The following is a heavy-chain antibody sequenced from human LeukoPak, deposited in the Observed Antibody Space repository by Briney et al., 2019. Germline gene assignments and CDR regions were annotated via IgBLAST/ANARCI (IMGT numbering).Heavy chain of an antibody. Sequence: GGSLRLSCAASGFTFSSYAMHWVRQAPGKGLEWVAVISYDGSNKYYADSVKGRFTISRDNSQNTLYLQMSSLRAEDTAVYYCATGRDYAFTYWGQGTMVTVSS. CDR1: GFTFSSYA. V-gene: IGHV3-30*04. CDR2: ISYDGSNK. J-gene: IGHJ3*01. CDR3: ATGRDYAFTY. D-gene: IGHD3-16*01.